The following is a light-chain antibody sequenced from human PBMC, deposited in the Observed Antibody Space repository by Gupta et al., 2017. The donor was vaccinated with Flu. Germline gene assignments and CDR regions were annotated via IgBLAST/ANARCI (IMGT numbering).Light chain of an antibody. CDR1: QTISNY. CDR2: EAS. J-gene: IGKJ2*01. CDR3: HQYSTYEFT. V-gene: IGKV1-5*03. Sequence: IQMTQSPSTLSASVGDRVTITCRASQTISNYLAWYQQKPGQAPKLLIYEASTLESGVPSRVSGSGSGTDFTLTITSLQPYDVSTYHCHQYSTYEFTFGQGTKLEIK.